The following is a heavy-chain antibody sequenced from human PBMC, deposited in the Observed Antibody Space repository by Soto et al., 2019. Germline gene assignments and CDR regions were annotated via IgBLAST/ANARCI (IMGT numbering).Heavy chain of an antibody. D-gene: IGHD6-19*01. V-gene: IGHV4-34*01. Sequence: PSETLSPTCAVYGGSFSGYYWSWIRQPPGKGLEWIGEINHSGSTNYNPSLKSRVTISVDTSKNQFSLKLSSVTAADTAVYYCARGRTVAGSFYYYGMDVWGQGTTVTVSS. J-gene: IGHJ6*02. CDR2: INHSGST. CDR1: GGSFSGYY. CDR3: ARGRTVAGSFYYYGMDV.